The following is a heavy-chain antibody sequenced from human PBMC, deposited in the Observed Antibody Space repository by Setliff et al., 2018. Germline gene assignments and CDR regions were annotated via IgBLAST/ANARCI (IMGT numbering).Heavy chain of an antibody. Sequence: SETLSLTCTVSGDSISSRRNYWGWFRQPAGKELEWIGQIYTSWSTNYNPSLKGRLTISLDTSKNHFSLKLSSVTAADTAVYYCAGSTVTQVDYWGQGTLVTVSS. V-gene: IGHV4-61*09. D-gene: IGHD4-17*01. CDR2: IYTSWST. CDR3: AGSTVTQVDY. CDR1: GDSISSRRNY. J-gene: IGHJ4*02.